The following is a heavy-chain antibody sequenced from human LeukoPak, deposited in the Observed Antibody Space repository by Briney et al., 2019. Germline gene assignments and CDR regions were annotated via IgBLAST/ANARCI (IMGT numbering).Heavy chain of an antibody. Sequence: PGGSLRLSCAASGFTFSSYSMNWVRQAPGKGLEWVSSISSSSSYIYYADSVKGRFTISRDNAKNSLYLQMNSLRAEDTAVYYCARGSFGYDSSGYSLYYYYYYGMDVWGQGTTVTVSS. J-gene: IGHJ6*02. V-gene: IGHV3-21*01. CDR3: ARGSFGYDSSGYSLYYYYYYGMDV. CDR2: ISSSSSYI. D-gene: IGHD3-22*01. CDR1: GFTFSSYS.